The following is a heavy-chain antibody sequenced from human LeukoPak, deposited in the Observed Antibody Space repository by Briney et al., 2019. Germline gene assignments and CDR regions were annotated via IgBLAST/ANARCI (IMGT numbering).Heavy chain of an antibody. CDR2: ISYDGSNK. Sequence: SGGSLRLSCAASGFTFASYAMTWVRQAPGKGLEWVAVISYDGSNKYYADSVKGRFTISRDNSKNTLYLQMNSLRAEDTAVYYCARDQAVAGPDYWGQGTLVTVSS. D-gene: IGHD6-19*01. CDR3: ARDQAVAGPDY. V-gene: IGHV3-30-3*01. CDR1: GFTFASYA. J-gene: IGHJ4*02.